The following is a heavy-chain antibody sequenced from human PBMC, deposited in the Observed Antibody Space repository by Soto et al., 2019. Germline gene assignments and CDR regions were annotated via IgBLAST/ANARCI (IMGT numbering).Heavy chain of an antibody. Sequence: QLQLQESGSGLVKPSQTLSLTCAVSGGSISSGGYSWSWIRQPPGKGLEWIGYIYHSGSTYYNPSLKSRVTISVDRSKNQFSLKLSSVTAADTAVYYCAGYIYGDYAEYFQHWGQGTLVTVSS. CDR2: IYHSGST. CDR3: AGYIYGDYAEYFQH. J-gene: IGHJ1*01. V-gene: IGHV4-30-2*01. CDR1: GGSISSGGYS. D-gene: IGHD4-17*01.